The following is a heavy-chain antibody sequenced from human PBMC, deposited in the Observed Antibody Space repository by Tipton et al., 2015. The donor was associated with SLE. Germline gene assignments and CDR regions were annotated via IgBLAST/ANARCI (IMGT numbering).Heavy chain of an antibody. CDR1: GGSFSGYY. V-gene: IGHV4-34*01. CDR3: ARHFDSGDYGYFDL. J-gene: IGHJ2*01. D-gene: IGHD4-17*01. Sequence: TLSLTCAVDGGSFSGYYWSWIRQPPGKGLEWIGEINHSGSTNYNPSLKSRVTISVDTSKNQFSLKLSSVTAADTAVYYCARHFDSGDYGYFDLWGRGTLVTVSS. CDR2: INHSGST.